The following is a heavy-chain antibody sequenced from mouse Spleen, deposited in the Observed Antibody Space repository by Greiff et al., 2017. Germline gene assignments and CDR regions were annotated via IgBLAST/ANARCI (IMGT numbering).Heavy chain of an antibody. Sequence: DVMLVESGGGLVKPGGSLKLSCAASGFTFSDYGMAWVRQAPGKGPEWVAFISNLAYSIYYADTVTGRFTISRENAKNTLYLEMSSLRSEDTAMYYCARKGKLLRPHWYFDVWGAGTTVTVSS. V-gene: IGHV5-15*01. CDR2: ISNLAYSI. J-gene: IGHJ1*01. D-gene: IGHD1-2*01. CDR1: GFTFSDYG. CDR3: ARKGKLLRPHWYFDV.